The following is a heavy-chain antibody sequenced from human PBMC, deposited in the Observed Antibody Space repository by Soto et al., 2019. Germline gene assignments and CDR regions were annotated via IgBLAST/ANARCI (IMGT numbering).Heavy chain of an antibody. Sequence: GGSLRLSCAASGFTFSSYGMHWVRQAPGKGLEWVAVISYDGSNKYYADSVKGRFTISRDNSKNTRYLQMNSRRAEDTAVYYCAKVPTTVTLYPGDYYYYMDVWGKGTTVTVSS. CDR1: GFTFSSYG. V-gene: IGHV3-30*18. CDR3: AKVPTTVTLYPGDYYYYMDV. CDR2: ISYDGSNK. J-gene: IGHJ6*03. D-gene: IGHD4-17*01.